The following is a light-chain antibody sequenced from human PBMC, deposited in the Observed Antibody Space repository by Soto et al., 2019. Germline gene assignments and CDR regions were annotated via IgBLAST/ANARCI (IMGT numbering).Light chain of an antibody. CDR3: SSYTTSSTRL. J-gene: IGLJ1*01. CDR1: SSDVGGYNY. CDR2: EDS. Sequence: QSVLTQPASVSGSPGQSITISCTGTSSDVGGYNYVYWYQQHPGKAPKLMIYEDSNRPSGVSNRFSGSKSGNTASLTISGLQADDEADYYCSSYTTSSTRLFGTGTKLTVL. V-gene: IGLV2-14*01.